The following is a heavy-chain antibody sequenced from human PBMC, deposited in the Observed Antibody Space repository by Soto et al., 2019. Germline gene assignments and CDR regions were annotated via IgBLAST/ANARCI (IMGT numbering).Heavy chain of an antibody. CDR3: ARRRGSTDIDY. CDR2: IYPGDSDT. Sequence: GASLNSSWKGSGYSFTTYWIGSVRQMPGKGLEWMGIIYPGDSDTRYSPSFQGQVTISADKSISTAYLQWSSLKASDTAMYYCARRRGSTDIDYWGQGTLVTVSS. CDR1: GYSFTTYW. D-gene: IGHD2-15*01. V-gene: IGHV5-51*01. J-gene: IGHJ4*02.